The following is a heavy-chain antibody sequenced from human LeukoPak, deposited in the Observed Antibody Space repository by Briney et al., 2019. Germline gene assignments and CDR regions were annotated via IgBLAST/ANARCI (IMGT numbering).Heavy chain of an antibody. CDR2: IIPNLGTT. D-gene: IGHD3-22*01. CDR3: ATTNDGGGYQWGDFFDF. Sequence: SVKVSCKASGGTSNSHAISWVRQAPGQGLEWIGRIIPNLGTTNRAQNLQDRVTLTADKSTNTAYMELTSLTSDDTAVYYCATTNDGGGYQWGDFFDFWGQGTLVTVSS. J-gene: IGHJ4*02. CDR1: GGTSNSHA. V-gene: IGHV1-69*04.